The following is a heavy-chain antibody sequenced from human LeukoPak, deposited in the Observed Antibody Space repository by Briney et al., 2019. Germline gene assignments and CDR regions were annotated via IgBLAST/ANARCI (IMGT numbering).Heavy chain of an antibody. Sequence: GASVKVSCKASGYTFTGYYMHWVRQAPRQALEWMGWINPNIGGTNYAQKFQGRVTMTRDTSISTAYMELSRLRSDDTAVYSCARGRLSADIVGTYDFDYWGQGTLVTVSS. V-gene: IGHV1-2*02. CDR2: INPNIGGT. D-gene: IGHD5-12*01. CDR3: ARGRLSADIVGTYDFDY. J-gene: IGHJ4*02. CDR1: GYTFTGYY.